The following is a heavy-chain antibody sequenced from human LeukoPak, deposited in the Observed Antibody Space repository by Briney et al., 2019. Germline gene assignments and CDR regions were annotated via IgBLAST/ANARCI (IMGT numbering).Heavy chain of an antibody. D-gene: IGHD4-11*01. J-gene: IGHJ4*02. CDR3: ARSGNSPFDY. CDR1: GGSISSSNW. V-gene: IGHV4-4*02. Sequence: SGTLSLTCAVSGGSISSSNWWSWIRQPPGKGLEWIGEIYHSGSTNYNPSLKSRVTISVDTSKNQFSLKLSSVTAADTAVFYCARSGNSPFDYWGQGTLVTVSS. CDR2: IYHSGST.